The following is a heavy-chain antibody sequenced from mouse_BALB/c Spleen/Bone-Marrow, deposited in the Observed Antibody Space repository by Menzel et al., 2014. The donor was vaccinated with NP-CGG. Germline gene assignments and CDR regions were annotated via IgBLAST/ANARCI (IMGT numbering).Heavy chain of an antibody. CDR3: ARIWAYYAMDY. V-gene: IGHV5-6-3*01. Sequence: VQLQPSGGGLVQPGGSLKLSCAASGFIFSSYGMSWVRQTPDKRLALAATINSNGGSTYYTDSVKGRFTISRDNAKNTLYLQMSSLKSEDTAMYYCARIWAYYAMDYWGQGTSVTVSS. CDR2: INSNGGST. J-gene: IGHJ4*01. CDR1: GFIFSSYG. D-gene: IGHD4-1*01.